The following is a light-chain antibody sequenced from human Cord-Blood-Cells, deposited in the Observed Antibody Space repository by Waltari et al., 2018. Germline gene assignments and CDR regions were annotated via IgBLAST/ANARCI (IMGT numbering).Light chain of an antibody. V-gene: IGLV2-8*01. Sequence: QSALTQPPSASGSPGQSVTISCTGTSSDVVGYNYVSWYQQHPGKAPKLMIYEVSKRPSGVPDRFSGSKSGNTASLTISGLQAEDEADYYCSSYTSSSTWVFGGGTKLTVL. CDR3: SSYTSSSTWV. J-gene: IGLJ3*02. CDR2: EVS. CDR1: SSDVVGYNY.